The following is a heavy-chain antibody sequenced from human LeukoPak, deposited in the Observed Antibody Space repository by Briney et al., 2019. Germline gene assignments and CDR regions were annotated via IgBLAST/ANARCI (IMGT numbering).Heavy chain of an antibody. D-gene: IGHD1-26*01. CDR2: IYSGGST. Sequence: GGSLRLSCAASGFTVSSNYMSWVRQAPGKGPEWVSVIYSGGSTYYADSVKGRFTISRDNSKNTLYLQMNSLRAEDTAVYYCARGGPGSWGKAFDSWGQGTMVTVSS. V-gene: IGHV3-66*02. CDR3: ARGGPGSWGKAFDS. J-gene: IGHJ3*02. CDR1: GFTVSSNY.